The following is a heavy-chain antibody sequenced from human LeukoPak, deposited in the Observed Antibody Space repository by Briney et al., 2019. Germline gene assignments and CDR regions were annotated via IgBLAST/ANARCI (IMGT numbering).Heavy chain of an antibody. D-gene: IGHD3-10*01. CDR2: INHSGST. J-gene: IGHJ5*02. CDR1: GGSFSGYY. Sequence: PSETLSLTCAVYGGSFSGYYWSWIRRPPGKGLEWIGEINHSGSTNYNPSLKSRVTISVDTSKNQFSLKLSSVTAADTAVYYCARGRRLGFRNWFDPWGQGTLVTVSS. V-gene: IGHV4-34*01. CDR3: ARGRRLGFRNWFDP.